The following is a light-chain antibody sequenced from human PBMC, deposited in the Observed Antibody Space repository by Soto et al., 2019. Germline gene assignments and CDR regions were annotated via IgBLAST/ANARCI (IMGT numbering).Light chain of an antibody. V-gene: IGKV1-5*03. J-gene: IGKJ2*01. CDR3: QQYNSYSYT. CDR2: KAS. Sequence: DIQMTQSPSTLSASVGDRVTITCRASQSISSWLAWYQQKPGKAPKLLIYKASSLESGVPSRFSGSGSGTEFPLTISSLPPDDFAPYYCQQYNSYSYTFGQGTKLEIK. CDR1: QSISSW.